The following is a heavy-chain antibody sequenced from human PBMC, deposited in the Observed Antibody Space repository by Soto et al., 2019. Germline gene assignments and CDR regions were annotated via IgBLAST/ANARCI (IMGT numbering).Heavy chain of an antibody. J-gene: IGHJ4*02. V-gene: IGHV4-30-4*01. CDR2: TYYSGYT. CDR1: GDSFSSGDYK. CDR3: ASSGDYVAFDY. Sequence: QVQLQESGPGRVKPSQTLSLTCTVSGDSFSSGDYKWSWIRQPPGKGLEWIGYTYYSGYTYNNPSLKSRLTMSVDTSKNQFSLKLSSVTAADTAVYYFASSGDYVAFDYWGQGTLVTVS. D-gene: IGHD4-17*01.